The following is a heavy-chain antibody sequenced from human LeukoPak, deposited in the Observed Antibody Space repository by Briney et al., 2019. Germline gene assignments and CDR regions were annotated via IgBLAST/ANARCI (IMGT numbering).Heavy chain of an antibody. Sequence: GGSLRLSCAASGFTFSSYAMSWVRQAPGKGLEWVSAISGSGGSTYYADSVEGRFTISRDNSKNTLYLQMNSLRAEDTAVYYCAKGVSSGGTKYYFDYWGQGTLVTVSS. J-gene: IGHJ4*02. CDR1: GFTFSSYA. CDR3: AKGVSSGGTKYYFDY. V-gene: IGHV3-23*01. D-gene: IGHD2-15*01. CDR2: ISGSGGST.